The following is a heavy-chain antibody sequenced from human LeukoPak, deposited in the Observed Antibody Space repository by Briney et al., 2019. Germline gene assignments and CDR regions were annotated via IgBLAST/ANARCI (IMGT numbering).Heavy chain of an antibody. CDR2: IYYSGST. CDR3: ARSYSRSWYLSY. CDR1: GGSISSYY. J-gene: IGHJ4*02. V-gene: IGHV4-59*01. D-gene: IGHD6-13*01. Sequence: PSETLSLTCTVSGGSISSYYWSWIRQPPRKGLEWIGYIYYSGSTNYNPSLKSGVTISVDTSKNQFSLKLSSVSAADTAVYYCARSYSRSWYLSYWGQGTVVTVSS.